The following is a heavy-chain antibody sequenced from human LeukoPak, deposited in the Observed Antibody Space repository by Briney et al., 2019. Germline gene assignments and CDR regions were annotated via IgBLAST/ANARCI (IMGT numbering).Heavy chain of an antibody. J-gene: IGHJ3*02. V-gene: IGHV3-9*03. D-gene: IGHD3-3*01. CDR3: AKAWRGYSSKDAFDI. CDR2: IILNSCSI. Sequence: IILNSCSIRYADSVKGRFTICRDKGKNSLYLQMNSLRAEDMALYYCAKAWRGYSSKDAFDIWGQGTMVTVSS.